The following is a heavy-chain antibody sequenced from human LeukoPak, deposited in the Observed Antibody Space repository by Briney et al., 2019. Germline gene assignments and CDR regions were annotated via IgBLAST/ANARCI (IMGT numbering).Heavy chain of an antibody. V-gene: IGHV3-9*03. Sequence: PGGSLRLSCAASGFTFDDYAMHWVRQAPGKGLEWVSGISWNSGSIGYADSVKGRFTISRDNAKNSLYLQMNSLRAEDMALYYCASEWRDTGPLGYWGQGTLVTVSS. J-gene: IGHJ4*02. CDR3: ASEWRDTGPLGY. D-gene: IGHD5-18*01. CDR2: ISWNSGSI. CDR1: GFTFDDYA.